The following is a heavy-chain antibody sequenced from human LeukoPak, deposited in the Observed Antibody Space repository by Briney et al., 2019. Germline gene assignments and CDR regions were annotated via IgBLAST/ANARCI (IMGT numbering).Heavy chain of an antibody. J-gene: IGHJ3*02. CDR1: GDSVSSNSAA. D-gene: IGHD3-22*01. CDR2: TYYRSKWYN. Sequence: SQTLSLTCAISGDSVSSNSAAWNWIRQSPSRGLEWLGRTYYRSKWYNDYAVSVKSRITINPDTSKNQFSLKLTSVTAADTAVYYCARGPYKYDGSGAFDIWGQGTMVTASS. V-gene: IGHV6-1*01. CDR3: ARGPYKYDGSGAFDI.